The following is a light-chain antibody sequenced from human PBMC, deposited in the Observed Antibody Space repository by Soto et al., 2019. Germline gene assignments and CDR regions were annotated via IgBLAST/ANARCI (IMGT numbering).Light chain of an antibody. J-gene: IGLJ3*02. CDR1: ISNIGSNT. CDR3: AAWDDSLNGWV. CDR2: SSN. Sequence: QSALTQPPSASGTPGQRVTISCSGGISNIGSNTVTWYQQLPGTAPKLLIYSSNQRPSGVPDRFSGSRSGTSGSLAISGLQSEDEADYYCAAWDDSLNGWVFGGGTKLTVL. V-gene: IGLV1-44*01.